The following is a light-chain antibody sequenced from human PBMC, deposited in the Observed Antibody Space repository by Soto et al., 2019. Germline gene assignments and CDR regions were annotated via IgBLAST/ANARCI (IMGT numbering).Light chain of an antibody. CDR2: GVS. CDR3: QQYGYSQWT. J-gene: IGKJ1*01. Sequence: IVFTQSPGTLSLSPGERATLSCRASQTGSNSYLAWYQQKSAQAPRLLIYGVSTRATGIPDRFSGSGSGTEFTLTISRLEPEDFAVYFCQQYGYSQWTFGQGTKVDIK. CDR1: QTGSNSY. V-gene: IGKV3-20*01.